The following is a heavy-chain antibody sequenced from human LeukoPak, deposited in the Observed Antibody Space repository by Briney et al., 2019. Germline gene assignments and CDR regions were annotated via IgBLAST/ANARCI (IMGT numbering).Heavy chain of an antibody. D-gene: IGHD6-13*01. J-gene: IGHJ5*02. CDR2: IYHSGST. CDR1: GYSISSGYY. Sequence: SETLSLTCTVSGYSISSGYYWGWIRQPPGKGLEWIGSIYHSGSTYYNPSLKSRVTISVDTSNNQFSLKLSSVTAADTAVYYCARAYHSSWYLNWFDPWGQGTLVTVSS. CDR3: ARAYHSSWYLNWFDP. V-gene: IGHV4-38-2*02.